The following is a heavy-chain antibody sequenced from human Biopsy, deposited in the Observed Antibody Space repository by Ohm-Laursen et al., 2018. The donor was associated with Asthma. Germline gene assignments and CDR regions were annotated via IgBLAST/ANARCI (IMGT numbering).Heavy chain of an antibody. J-gene: IGHJ2*01. CDR1: GDAMSTSGSY. CDR3: ARAVSSSSYWYFDL. V-gene: IGHV4-39*02. Sequence: GTLSLTCIVSGDAMSTSGSYWGWIRQSPGKGLEWIGGIYYSGRTYYNPSLESRVTISADTSKNPFSLKVTSVTAADTAVYYCARAVSSSSYWYFDLWGRGDLVTVSS. D-gene: IGHD6-6*01. CDR2: IYYSGRT.